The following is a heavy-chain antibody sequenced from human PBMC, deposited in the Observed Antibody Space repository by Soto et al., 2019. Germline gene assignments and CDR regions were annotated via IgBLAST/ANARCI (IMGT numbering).Heavy chain of an antibody. CDR2: ITGNSGST. D-gene: IGHD3-3*01. Sequence: EVQLLESGGDLVQPGGSLRLSCAASGFIIRNYAMSWVRLAPGKGLEWVSAITGNSGSTYNADSVKGRFTISRDTSQNTLYLQMNSLRLEDTAVYYCARGWVERLPRQPPSDYWGQGTLVTVSS. V-gene: IGHV3-23*01. CDR1: GFIIRNYA. CDR3: ARGWVERLPRQPPSDY. J-gene: IGHJ4*02.